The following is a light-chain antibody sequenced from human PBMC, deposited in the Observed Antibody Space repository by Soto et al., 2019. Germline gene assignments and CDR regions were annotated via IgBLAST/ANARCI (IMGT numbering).Light chain of an antibody. J-gene: IGKJ5*01. CDR3: MQALQTPIT. CDR1: QILLDSDDGNTY. Sequence: VMTQTPLSLPVTPGEPSSISCRSNQILLDSDDGNTYLDWFLQKPGQSPQLXXYTLSYRASGVPDRFSGSGSGTDFTLKISRVEAEDVGVYYCMQALQTPITFGQGTRLEIK. V-gene: IGKV2-40*01. CDR2: TLS.